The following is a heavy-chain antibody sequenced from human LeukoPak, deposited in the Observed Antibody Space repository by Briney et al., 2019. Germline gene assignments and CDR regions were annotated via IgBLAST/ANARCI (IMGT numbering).Heavy chain of an antibody. D-gene: IGHD3-16*01. CDR1: GFTFGDYA. Sequence: QTGGSLRLSCAASGFTFGDYAMHWVRQAPGKGLEWVSLISGDGGTTYYADSVKGRFTISRDSSKNSLYLQMNSLRTEDTAVYYCAKGYYDYVWGSYYFDYWGQGTLVTVSS. V-gene: IGHV3-43*02. J-gene: IGHJ4*02. CDR3: AKGYYDYVWGSYYFDY. CDR2: ISGDGGTT.